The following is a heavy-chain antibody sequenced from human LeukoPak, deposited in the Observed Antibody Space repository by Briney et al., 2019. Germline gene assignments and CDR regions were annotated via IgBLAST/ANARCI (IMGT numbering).Heavy chain of an antibody. CDR1: GFTFSSYG. D-gene: IGHD3-10*01. CDR2: MWYDGSNK. J-gene: IGHJ6*02. V-gene: IGHV3-33*01. Sequence: GGSLRLSCAASGFTFSSYGMHWVRQAPGKGLEWVAVMWYDGSNKYYADSVKGRFTISRDNSKNTLYLQMNSLRAEDTAVYYCARDYYGSGSYNTYYYYYGMDVWGQGTTVTVSS. CDR3: ARDYYGSGSYNTYYYYYGMDV.